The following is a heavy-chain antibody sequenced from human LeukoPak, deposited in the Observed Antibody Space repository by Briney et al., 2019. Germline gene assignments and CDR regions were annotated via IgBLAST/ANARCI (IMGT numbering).Heavy chain of an antibody. J-gene: IGHJ6*03. V-gene: IGHV1-18*01. CDR3: ARAAKDSYDFWSGYPYYYYYMDV. CDR2: ISAYNGNT. CDR1: GYTFTSYG. Sequence: GASVKVSCKASGYTFTSYGISWVRQAPGQGLEWMGWISAYNGNTNYAQKLQGRVTMTTDTSTSTAYMELRSLRSDDTAVYYCARAAKDSYDFWSGYPYYYYYMDVWGKGTTVTVSS. D-gene: IGHD3-3*01.